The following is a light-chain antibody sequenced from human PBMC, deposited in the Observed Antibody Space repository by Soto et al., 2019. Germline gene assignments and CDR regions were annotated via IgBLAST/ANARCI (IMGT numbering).Light chain of an antibody. J-gene: IGKJ5*01. V-gene: IGKV3-20*01. CDR2: GAS. CDR1: QSVNSY. Sequence: EIVLTQSPGTLSLSPGESATLSCRASQSVNSYLAWYQQKPGQAPRLLIYGASSRATGIPDRFSGSGSGTDFTLTISRLEPEDFAVYYCQQYGSSPITFGQGTRLEIK. CDR3: QQYGSSPIT.